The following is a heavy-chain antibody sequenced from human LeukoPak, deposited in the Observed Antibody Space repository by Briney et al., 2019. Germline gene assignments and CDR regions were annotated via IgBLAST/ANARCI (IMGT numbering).Heavy chain of an antibody. J-gene: IGHJ5*02. CDR3: ARLGSMNWFDP. V-gene: IGHV5-51*01. D-gene: IGHD1-26*01. CDR1: YW. CDR2: IYPGDSDT. Sequence: YWSWIRQHPGKGLEWMGIIYPGDSDTRYSPSFQGQVTISADKSISTAYLQWSSLKASDTAMYYCARLGSMNWFDPWGQGTLVTVSS.